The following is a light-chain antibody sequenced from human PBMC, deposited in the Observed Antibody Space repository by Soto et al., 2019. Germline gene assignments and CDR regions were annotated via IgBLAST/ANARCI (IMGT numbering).Light chain of an antibody. CDR2: DAS. Sequence: EIVLTQSPATLSLSPGERATPSCRASQSVSSYLAWYQQKPGQAPRLLIYDASKRITGIPARFSGSGSGTDFTLTISSLEPEDFAVYYCQQRFNWPRTFGQGTKVDIK. CDR3: QQRFNWPRT. V-gene: IGKV3-11*01. CDR1: QSVSSY. J-gene: IGKJ1*01.